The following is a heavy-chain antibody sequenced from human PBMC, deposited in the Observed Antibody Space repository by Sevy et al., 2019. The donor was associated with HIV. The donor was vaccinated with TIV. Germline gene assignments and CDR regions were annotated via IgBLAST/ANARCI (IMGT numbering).Heavy chain of an antibody. CDR1: GGSVSSGSYY. J-gene: IGHJ6*02. V-gene: IGHV4-61*01. D-gene: IGHD3-22*01. CDR3: ARDRGGYYDSSGYPKYGMDV. CDR2: IYYSGST. Sequence: SETLSLTCTVSGGSVSSGSYYWSWIRQPPGKGLEWIGYIYYSGSTNYNPSLKGRVTVSVDTSKNQFSLKLSSVTAADTAVYYCARDRGGYYDSSGYPKYGMDVWGQGTTVTVSS.